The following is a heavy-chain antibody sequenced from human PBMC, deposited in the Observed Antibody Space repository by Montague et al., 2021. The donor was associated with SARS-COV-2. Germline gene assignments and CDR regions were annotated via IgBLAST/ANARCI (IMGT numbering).Heavy chain of an antibody. CDR2: IYHRYKWYN. CDR3: TSGREGNYSVMDV. CDR1: GDSVAGHSPT. V-gene: IGHV6-1*01. D-gene: IGHD3-10*01. Sequence: CAISGDSVAGHSPTSKWVRQALPSGVERLCRIYHRYKWYNDYAVSVRGRVTINPDTSKNQFSLQLNSVTPEDTAIYYCTSGREGNYSVMDVWGQGTTVTVSS. J-gene: IGHJ6*02.